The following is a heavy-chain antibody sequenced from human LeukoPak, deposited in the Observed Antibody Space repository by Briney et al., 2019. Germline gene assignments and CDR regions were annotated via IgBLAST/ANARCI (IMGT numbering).Heavy chain of an antibody. CDR1: GFTVSRNY. Sequence: GGSLRLSCAASGFTVSRNYMTWVRQAPGKGLEWVSVIYSGGNTYYAESVKGRFTVSRDSSKNTLYLQMNSLRAEDAAVYYCAKAPVTTCSGAYCYPFDYWGQGTLVTVSS. J-gene: IGHJ4*02. V-gene: IGHV3-53*01. D-gene: IGHD2-15*01. CDR3: AKAPVTTCSGAYCYPFDY. CDR2: IYSGGNT.